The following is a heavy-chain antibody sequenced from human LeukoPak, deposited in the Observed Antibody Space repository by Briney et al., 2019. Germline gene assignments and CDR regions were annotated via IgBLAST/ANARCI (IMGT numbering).Heavy chain of an antibody. J-gene: IGHJ4*02. Sequence: GASVKVSCKASGGIFSNYAINWVRQAPGQGLEWMGWINTNTGNPTYAQGFTGRFVFSLDTSVSTAYLQISSLKAEDTAVYYCARDFGISYYYDSSGLGWGQGTLVTVSS. CDR3: ARDFGISYYYDSSGLG. CDR1: GGIFSNYA. V-gene: IGHV7-4-1*02. D-gene: IGHD3-22*01. CDR2: INTNTGNP.